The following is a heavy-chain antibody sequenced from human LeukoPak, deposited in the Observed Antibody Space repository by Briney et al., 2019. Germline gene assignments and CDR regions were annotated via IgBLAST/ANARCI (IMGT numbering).Heavy chain of an antibody. Sequence: GASVKVSCKSSGYTFTTYGISWVRQAPGQGLEWMGWISPYNGNTNYAQKLQGRVTMTTDTSTSTACMEMRSLTSDDTAVYYCARDPGSGRGFDYWGQGTLVTVSS. J-gene: IGHJ4*02. CDR2: ISPYNGNT. V-gene: IGHV1-18*01. D-gene: IGHD3-10*01. CDR3: ARDPGSGRGFDY. CDR1: GYTFTTYG.